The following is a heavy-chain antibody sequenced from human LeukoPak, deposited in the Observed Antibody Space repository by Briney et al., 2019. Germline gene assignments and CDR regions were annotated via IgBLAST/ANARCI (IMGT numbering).Heavy chain of an antibody. J-gene: IGHJ6*03. Sequence: PSETLSLTCSVSGGSIRGYYWSRIRQPPGKGLEWIGYIYSSGSTNYNPSLKSRVTMSVDTSKNQFSLKVSSVTAADTAVYYCARVFDSGSQAYFYYMDVWGKGTTVTISS. CDR3: ARVFDSGSQAYFYYMDV. D-gene: IGHD3-10*01. CDR2: IYSSGST. V-gene: IGHV4-59*01. CDR1: GGSIRGYY.